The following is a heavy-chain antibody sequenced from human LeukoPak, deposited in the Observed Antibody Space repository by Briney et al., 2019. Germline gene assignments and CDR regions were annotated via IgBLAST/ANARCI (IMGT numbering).Heavy chain of an antibody. CDR2: IDPSNSYT. V-gene: IGHV5-10-1*01. J-gene: IGHJ4*02. D-gene: IGHD1-1*01. CDR3: ATTQII. CDR1: GSSFTSYW. Sequence: GASLLISCKGSGSSFTSYWISWVRQLPGKGLEWMGRIDPSNSYTKYSPSFQGHVTISADKSISTAYLQWSSLKASDTAMYYCATTQIIWGQGTLVTVSS.